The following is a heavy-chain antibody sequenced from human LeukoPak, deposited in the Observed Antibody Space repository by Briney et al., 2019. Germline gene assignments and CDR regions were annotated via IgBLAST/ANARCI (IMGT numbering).Heavy chain of an antibody. CDR3: AKGPSIVEGPGDY. V-gene: IGHV3-30*18. J-gene: IGHJ4*02. D-gene: IGHD1-26*01. Sequence: PGGSLRHSCAASGFTFSSYGMHWVRQAPGKGLEWVAVISYDGSNKYYADSVKGRFTISRDNSKNTLYLQMNSLRAEDTAVYYCAKGPSIVEGPGDYWGQGTLVTVSS. CDR2: ISYDGSNK. CDR1: GFTFSSYG.